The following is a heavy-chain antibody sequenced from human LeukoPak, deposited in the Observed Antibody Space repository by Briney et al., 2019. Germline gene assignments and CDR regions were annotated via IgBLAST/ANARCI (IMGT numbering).Heavy chain of an antibody. J-gene: IGHJ4*02. CDR1: GGSVSSGSYY. CDR2: IYYSGST. CDR3: ARGRVSSSWFIG. D-gene: IGHD6-13*01. V-gene: IGHV4-61*01. Sequence: PSETLSLTCTVSGGSVSSGSYYWSWIRQPPGKGLEWIGYIYYSGSTNYNPSLKSRVTISVDTSKNQFSLKLSSVTAADTAVYYCARGRVSSSWFIGWGQGTLVTVSS.